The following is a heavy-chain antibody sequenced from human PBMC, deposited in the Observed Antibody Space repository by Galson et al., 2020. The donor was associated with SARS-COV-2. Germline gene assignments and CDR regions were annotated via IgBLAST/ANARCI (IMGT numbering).Heavy chain of an antibody. CDR3: ARGSYYDFWSGYNNLYYYYYMDV. V-gene: IGHV3-74*01. D-gene: IGHD3-3*01. CDR1: GFTFSSYW. CDR2: INSDGSST. J-gene: IGHJ6*03. Sequence: GGSLRLSCAASGFTFSSYWMHWVRQAPGKGLVWVSRINSDGSSTSYADSVKGRFTISRDNAKNTLYLQMNSLRAEDTAVYYCARGSYYDFWSGYNNLYYYYYMDVWGKGTTVTVSS.